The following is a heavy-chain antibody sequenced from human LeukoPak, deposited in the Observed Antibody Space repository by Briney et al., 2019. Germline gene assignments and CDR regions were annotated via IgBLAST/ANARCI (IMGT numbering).Heavy chain of an antibody. CDR3: ARVPRGGDRFEP. J-gene: IGHJ5*02. CDR2: ISAYNGNT. V-gene: IGHV1-18*01. CDR1: GYTFTSYG. Sequence: ASVKVSCKASGYTFTSYGISWVRRAPGQGLEWMGWISAYNGNTNYAQKLQGRVTMTTDTSTSTAYMELRSLRSDDTAVYYCARVPRGGDRFEPWGQGTLVTVSS. D-gene: IGHD3-16*01.